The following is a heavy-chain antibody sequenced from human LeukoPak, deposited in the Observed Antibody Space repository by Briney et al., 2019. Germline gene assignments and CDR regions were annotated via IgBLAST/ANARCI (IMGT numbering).Heavy chain of an antibody. CDR2: MYYSGST. CDR1: GGSISSSSYY. CDR3: ARLGQLTPFDY. Sequence: PSETLSLTCTVSGGSISSSSYYWGWIRQPPGKGLEWIGRMYYSGSTYYNPSLKSRVTISVDTSKNPFSLKLSPVTAADTAVYYCARLGQLTPFDYWGQGTLVTVSS. J-gene: IGHJ4*02. V-gene: IGHV4-39*01. D-gene: IGHD2-2*01.